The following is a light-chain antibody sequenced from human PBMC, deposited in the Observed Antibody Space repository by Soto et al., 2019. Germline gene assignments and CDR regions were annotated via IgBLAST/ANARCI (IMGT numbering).Light chain of an antibody. CDR2: GAS. V-gene: IGKV3-20*01. Sequence: EIVLTQSPGTLSLSPGERATVSCRASQSVRSSYLAWYQQKPGQAPRLLIYGASSRATGIPDRFSGSGSGTDFTLTISGLEPEDFAVYSCQQYGSSPTWTFGHGTKVEIK. CDR3: QQYGSSPTWT. CDR1: QSVRSSY. J-gene: IGKJ1*01.